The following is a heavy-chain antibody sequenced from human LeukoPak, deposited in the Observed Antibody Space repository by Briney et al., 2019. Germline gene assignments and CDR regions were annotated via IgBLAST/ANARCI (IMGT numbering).Heavy chain of an antibody. Sequence: GGSLRLSCAASGFTFSSYGMHWVRQAPGKGLEWVAVIWYDGSNKYYADSVKGRFTISRDNSKNTLYLQMNSLRAEDTAVYYCAKSGDYGGNIGAFDIWGQGTMVTVSS. J-gene: IGHJ3*02. V-gene: IGHV3-33*06. CDR1: GFTFSSYG. CDR3: AKSGDYGGNIGAFDI. CDR2: IWYDGSNK. D-gene: IGHD4-23*01.